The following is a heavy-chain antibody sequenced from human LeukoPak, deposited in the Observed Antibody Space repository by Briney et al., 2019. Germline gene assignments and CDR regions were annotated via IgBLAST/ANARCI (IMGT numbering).Heavy chain of an antibody. CDR3: ARGKPRAGSGGNSRWFDP. CDR1: GGSFSGYY. Sequence: SETLSLTCAVYGGSFSGYYWSWIRQPPGKGLEWIGEINHSGSTNYNPSLKSRVTISVDTSKNQFSLKLSSVTAADTAVYYCARGKPRAGSGGNSRWFDPWGQGTLVTVSS. CDR2: INHSGST. V-gene: IGHV4-34*01. J-gene: IGHJ5*02. D-gene: IGHD4-23*01.